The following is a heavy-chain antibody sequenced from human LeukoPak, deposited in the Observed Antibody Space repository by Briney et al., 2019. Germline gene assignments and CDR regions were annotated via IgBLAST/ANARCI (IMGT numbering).Heavy chain of an antibody. CDR1: GGSFSGCY. Sequence: SETLSLTCAVYGGSFSGCYWSWIRQPPGKGLEWIGEINHSGSTNYNPSLKSRVTISVDTSKNQFSLKLSSVTAADTAVYYCARVPQWLVTQDYWGQGTLVTVSS. V-gene: IGHV4-34*01. CDR3: ARVPQWLVTQDY. CDR2: INHSGST. J-gene: IGHJ4*02. D-gene: IGHD6-19*01.